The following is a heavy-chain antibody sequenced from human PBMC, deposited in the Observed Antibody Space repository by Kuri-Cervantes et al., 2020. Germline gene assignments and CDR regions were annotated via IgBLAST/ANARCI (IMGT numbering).Heavy chain of an antibody. Sequence: GESLKISCAASGFTFSSYGMHWVRQAPGKGLEWVAVISYDGSNKYYADSVKGRFTISRDNSKNTLYLQMNSLRAEDTAVCYCARGDYGDNRWGYFDLWGRGTLVTVSS. CDR1: GFTFSSYG. D-gene: IGHD4-23*01. V-gene: IGHV3-30*03. CDR2: ISYDGSNK. CDR3: ARGDYGDNRWGYFDL. J-gene: IGHJ2*01.